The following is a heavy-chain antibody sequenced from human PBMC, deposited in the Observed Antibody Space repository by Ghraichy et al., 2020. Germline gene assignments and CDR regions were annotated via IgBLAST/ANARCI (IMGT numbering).Heavy chain of an antibody. V-gene: IGHV3-23*01. J-gene: IGHJ4*02. CDR1: GFTFSSYA. D-gene: IGHD1-26*01. CDR3: ATRGVGIRYFDY. Sequence: GESLRLSCAASGFTFSSYAMSWVRQAPGKGLEWISAVSGNGGSTFYTDSVKGRFTILRDNSKNTLYLQMNSLRAEDTAVYYCATRGVGIRYFDYWGQGILVTVSS. CDR2: VSGNGGST.